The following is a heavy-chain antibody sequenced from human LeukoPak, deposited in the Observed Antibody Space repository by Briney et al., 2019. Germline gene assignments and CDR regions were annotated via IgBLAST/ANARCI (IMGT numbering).Heavy chain of an antibody. V-gene: IGHV1-2*02. CDR2: INPNSGGT. D-gene: IGHD6-19*01. J-gene: IGHJ6*03. Sequence: ASVKVSCKASGYTFTGYYMHWVRQAPGQGLEWMGWINPNSGGTNYAQKLQGRVTMTTDTSTSTAYMELRSLRSDDTAVYYCAGTVAGNTFYYYMDVWGKGTTVTVSS. CDR1: GYTFTGYY. CDR3: AGTVAGNTFYYYMDV.